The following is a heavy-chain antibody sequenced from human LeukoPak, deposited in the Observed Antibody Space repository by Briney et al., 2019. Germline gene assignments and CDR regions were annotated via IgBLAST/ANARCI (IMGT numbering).Heavy chain of an antibody. CDR1: GFTFSSYG. D-gene: IGHD3-10*01. CDR3: AKDPDYYGSGSYPVDY. Sequence: GSLRLSCAASGFTFSSYGMHWVRQAPGKGLEWVAFIRYDGSNKYYADSVKGRFTISRDNSKNTLYLQMNSLRAEDTAVYYCAKDPDYYGSGSYPVDYWGQGTLVTVSS. V-gene: IGHV3-30*02. CDR2: IRYDGSNK. J-gene: IGHJ4*02.